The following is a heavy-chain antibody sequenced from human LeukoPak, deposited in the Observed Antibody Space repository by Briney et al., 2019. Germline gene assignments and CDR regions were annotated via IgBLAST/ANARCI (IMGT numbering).Heavy chain of an antibody. V-gene: IGHV1-3*01. J-gene: IGHJ4*02. Sequence: ASVKVSCKASGYTFTSYAMHWVRQAPGQRLEWMGWINAGNGNTKYSQKFQGRVTITRDTSASTAYMELSSLRSEDTAVYYCASTAGVWFGELPPLDYWGQGTLVTVSS. D-gene: IGHD3-10*01. CDR2: INAGNGNT. CDR1: GYTFTSYA. CDR3: ASTAGVWFGELPPLDY.